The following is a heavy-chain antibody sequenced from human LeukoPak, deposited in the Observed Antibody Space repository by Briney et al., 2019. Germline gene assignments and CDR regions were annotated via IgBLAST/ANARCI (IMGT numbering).Heavy chain of an antibody. D-gene: IGHD6-13*01. CDR1: GYTFTSYY. CDR3: ASLFGGAAGMWEDY. Sequence: ASVKVSCKASGYTFTSYYMHWVRQAPGQGLEWMGIINPSGGSTSYAQKFQGRVSMTMDTSTSTVYMELSSLRSEDTAVYYCASLFGGAAGMWEDYWGQGTLVTVSS. J-gene: IGHJ4*02. V-gene: IGHV1-46*01. CDR2: INPSGGST.